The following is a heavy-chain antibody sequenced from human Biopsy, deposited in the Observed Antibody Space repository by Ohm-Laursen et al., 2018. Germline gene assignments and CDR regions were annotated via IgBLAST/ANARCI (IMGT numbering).Heavy chain of an antibody. CDR3: VRSLRNYDFLDS. CDR2: LTWNSGTI. D-gene: IGHD3-16*01. Sequence: SSLRLSCTASGFNFDDYAMHWIRQGPGKGLEWVAGLTWNSGTIAYAGSVRGRFTISRDNAKNSLYLQMNNLTSEDTALYYCVRSLRNYDFLDSWGRGTLVTVSS. V-gene: IGHV3-9*01. J-gene: IGHJ2*01. CDR1: GFNFDDYA.